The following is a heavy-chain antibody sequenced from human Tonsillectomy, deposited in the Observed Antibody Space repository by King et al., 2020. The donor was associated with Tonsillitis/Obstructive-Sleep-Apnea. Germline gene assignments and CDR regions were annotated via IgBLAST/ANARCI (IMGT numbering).Heavy chain of an antibody. CDR1: WFSLSTSGVG. Sequence: TLKESGPTLVKPTQTLTLTCTFSWFSLSTSGVGVGWIRQPPGKALEWLALFYCDDDKRYSPSLKSRLTITNDTSKNQVVLTMTNMDPVDTATYYCAHMYYDFWSGFGYYYYYYMDVGGKGTTVTVSS. V-gene: IGHV2-5*02. CDR3: AHMYYDFWSGFGYYYYYYMDV. CDR2: FYCDDDK. J-gene: IGHJ6*03. D-gene: IGHD3-3*01.